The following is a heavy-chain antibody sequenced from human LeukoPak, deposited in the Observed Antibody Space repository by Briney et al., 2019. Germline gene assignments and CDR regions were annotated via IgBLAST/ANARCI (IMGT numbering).Heavy chain of an antibody. D-gene: IGHD3-16*01. J-gene: IGHJ3*02. Sequence: PSETLSLTCAVSGGSISSGGYSWSWLRQPPGQGLEWIGYIYHSGSTYYNPSLKSRVTISVDRSKNQFSLKLSSVTAADTAAYYCAREGGHAFDIWGQGTMVTVSS. V-gene: IGHV4-30-2*01. CDR2: IYHSGST. CDR1: GGSISSGGYS. CDR3: AREGGHAFDI.